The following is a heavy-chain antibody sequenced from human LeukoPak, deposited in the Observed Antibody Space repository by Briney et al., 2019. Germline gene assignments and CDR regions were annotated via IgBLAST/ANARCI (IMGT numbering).Heavy chain of an antibody. D-gene: IGHD5-12*01. CDR2: ISAYNGNT. CDR3: ARDSRGYDRWSDHAFDI. Sequence: AVNVSCKASGYTFTSYGISWVRQAPGQGLDWMGWISAYNGNTNYAQMLQGRVTMTTDTSTSTASMELRSLRSDDLAVYYCARDSRGYDRWSDHAFDIWGQGTMVTVSS. V-gene: IGHV1-18*03. CDR1: GYTFTSYG. J-gene: IGHJ3*02.